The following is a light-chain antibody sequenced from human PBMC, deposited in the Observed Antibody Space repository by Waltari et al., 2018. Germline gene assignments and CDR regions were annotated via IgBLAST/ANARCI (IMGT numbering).Light chain of an antibody. CDR1: SSDVGDYNY. CDR3: SSYIDSSTLEL. J-gene: IGLJ2*01. Sequence: QSALTQPASVSGSPGQSITISCTGTSSDVGDYNYVSWYQQHPGKAPKLMIYDVSNRTSGVSIRFSGSKSGNTASLTISGLQAEDEADYYCSSYIDSSTLELFGGGTSLTVL. V-gene: IGLV2-14*03. CDR2: DVS.